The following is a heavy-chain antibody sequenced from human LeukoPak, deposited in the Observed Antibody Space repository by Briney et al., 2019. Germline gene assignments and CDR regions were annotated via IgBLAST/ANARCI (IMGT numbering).Heavy chain of an antibody. CDR3: ARDRRVVPAAVYYYYYGMDV. CDR2: ISYDGSNK. CDR1: GFTFSSYA. J-gene: IGHJ6*02. Sequence: PGGSLRLSCAASGFTFSSYAMHWVRQAPGKGLEWVAAISYDGSNKYYADSVKGRFTISRDNSKNTLYLQMNSLRAEDTAVYYCARDRRVVPAAVYYYYYGMDVWGQGTTVTVSS. V-gene: IGHV3-30-3*01. D-gene: IGHD2-2*01.